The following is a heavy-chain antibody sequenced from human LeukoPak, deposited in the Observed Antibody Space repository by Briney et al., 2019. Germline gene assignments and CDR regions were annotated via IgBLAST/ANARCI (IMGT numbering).Heavy chain of an antibody. J-gene: IGHJ4*02. V-gene: IGHV3-21*06. Sequence: PGGSLRLSCAASGFPFSHHNFNWVRQAPGKGLEWVSSISGSGTYIYYADSVQGRFTISRDNAKNSLYLQMNSLKAADTAVYYCARWVTYGYMDYWGQGTLVTVSS. CDR1: GFPFSHHN. CDR2: ISGSGTYI. D-gene: IGHD5-18*01. CDR3: ARWVTYGYMDY.